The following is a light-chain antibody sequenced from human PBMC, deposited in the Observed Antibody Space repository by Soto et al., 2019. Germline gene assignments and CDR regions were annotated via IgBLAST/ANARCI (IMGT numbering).Light chain of an antibody. J-gene: IGLJ2*01. V-gene: IGLV2-8*01. CDR1: SSDVGGYNY. Sequence: QSVLTQPPSASGSPGQSVTISCTGTSSDVGGYNYVSWYQQHPGKGPKLMIYEVSKRPSGVPDRFSASKSGNTASLTVSGLQAEDEADYYCSSYAGSNNYVLFGGGTQLTVL. CDR2: EVS. CDR3: SSYAGSNNYVL.